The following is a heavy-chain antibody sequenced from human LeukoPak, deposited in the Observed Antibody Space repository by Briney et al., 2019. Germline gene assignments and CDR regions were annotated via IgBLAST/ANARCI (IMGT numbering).Heavy chain of an antibody. CDR1: GYTFTSYG. V-gene: IGHV1-18*01. Sequence: ASVKVSCKASGYTFTSYGISWVRQAPGQGLEWMGWISAYNGNTNYAQKLQGRVTMTTDTSTSTAYMELRSLRSDDTAVYYCAGDSYYDSSGYHDYWGQGTLVTVSS. D-gene: IGHD3-22*01. J-gene: IGHJ4*02. CDR2: ISAYNGNT. CDR3: AGDSYYDSSGYHDY.